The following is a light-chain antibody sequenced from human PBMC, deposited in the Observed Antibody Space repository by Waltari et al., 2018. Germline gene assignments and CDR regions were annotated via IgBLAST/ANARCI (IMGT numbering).Light chain of an antibody. CDR3: CSYAGSSTFV. CDR1: SSDVGSYNL. J-gene: IGLJ3*02. V-gene: IGLV2-23*02. Sequence: QSALTQPASVSGSPGQSITFSCTGTSSDVGSYNLVSWYQQHPGKAPKLMIYEVSKQPSGVSNRFSGSKSGNTASLTISGLQAEDEADYYCCSYAGSSTFVFGGGTKLTVL. CDR2: EVS.